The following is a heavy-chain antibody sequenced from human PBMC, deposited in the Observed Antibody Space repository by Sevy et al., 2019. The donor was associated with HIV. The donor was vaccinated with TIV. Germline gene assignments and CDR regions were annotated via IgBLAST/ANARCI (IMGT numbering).Heavy chain of an antibody. CDR2: ISYDGNYK. D-gene: IGHD1-26*01. CDR3: AKEGWEPDY. CDR1: GFTFSSHG. V-gene: IGHV3-30*18. Sequence: GGSLRLSCAASGFTFSSHGMHWVRQAPGKGLEWMAVISYDGNYKSYGDSVKGRFTISRDDSKNTLYLEMNSLRPDDTAVYYCAKEGWEPDYWGQGTLVTVSS. J-gene: IGHJ4*02.